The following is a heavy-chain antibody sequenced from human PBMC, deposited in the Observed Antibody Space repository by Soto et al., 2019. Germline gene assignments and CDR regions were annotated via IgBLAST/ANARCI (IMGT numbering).Heavy chain of an antibody. Sequence: DVQLLESGGGLVQPGTSLRLSCVASGFTFSSYTMSWVRQAPGQGLEWVSAISGSGGGTYYADSVQGRFTISRDNSRNTLYLPVNSLRAEDTAVYYCAKVQSGDFHYWGQGTLVTVS. CDR1: GFTFSSYT. CDR2: ISGSGGGT. V-gene: IGHV3-23*01. J-gene: IGHJ4*02. D-gene: IGHD1-26*01. CDR3: AKVQSGDFHY.